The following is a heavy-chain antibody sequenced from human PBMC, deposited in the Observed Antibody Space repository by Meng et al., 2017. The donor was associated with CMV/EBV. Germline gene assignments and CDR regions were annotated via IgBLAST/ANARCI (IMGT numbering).Heavy chain of an antibody. V-gene: IGHV3-30-3*01. CDR3: ASFDYSRSSGDH. Sequence: GGSLRLSCAASGFTFSNYAMHWVRQAPGEGLESVAAISFDGSDEHHADSVKGRSTISRDNSQNTLYLQMNSLRVEDTAVYYCASFDYSRSSGDHWGQGTLVTVSS. D-gene: IGHD6-6*01. CDR1: GFTFSNYA. CDR2: ISFDGSDE. J-gene: IGHJ4*02.